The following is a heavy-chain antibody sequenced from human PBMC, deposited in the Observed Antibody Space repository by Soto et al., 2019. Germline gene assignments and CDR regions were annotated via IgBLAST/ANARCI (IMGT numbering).Heavy chain of an antibody. J-gene: IGHJ4*02. D-gene: IGHD3-10*01. Sequence: EVQLVESGGGLVQPGGSLRLSGAASGFTFIIFWRPWVGKAPGKGLECVANIKQDGSDKYYVDSVKGRFTISRDNAKNSLYLQMNSLRVEDTAVYYCARQTRAPESWGQGTLVTVSS. V-gene: IGHV3-7*03. CDR2: IKQDGSDK. CDR1: GFTFIIFW. CDR3: ARQTRAPES.